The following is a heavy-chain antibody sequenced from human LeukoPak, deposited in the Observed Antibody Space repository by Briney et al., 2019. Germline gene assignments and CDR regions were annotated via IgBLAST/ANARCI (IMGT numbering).Heavy chain of an antibody. J-gene: IGHJ3*02. Sequence: QPGGSLRLSCAASGFTFSTYAMTWVRQAPGKGLEWVSAIRGDGATKFYADSVQGRFTISRDNAQDSVFLQMTSLRVDDTAVYYCARTYDFGRGPPGDAFDNWGQGTLVTVPS. CDR2: IRGDGATK. D-gene: IGHD3-3*01. CDR3: ARTYDFGRGPPGDAFDN. V-gene: IGHV3-23*01. CDR1: GFTFSTYA.